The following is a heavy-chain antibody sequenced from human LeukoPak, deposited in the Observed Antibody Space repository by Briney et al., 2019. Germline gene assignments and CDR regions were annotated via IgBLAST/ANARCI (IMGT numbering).Heavy chain of an antibody. CDR2: ISSSSSYT. D-gene: IGHD2-15*01. CDR1: GFTFSDYY. V-gene: IGHV3-11*06. CDR3: ARDLGYCSGGSCYSSGFDY. J-gene: IGHJ4*02. Sequence: GGSLRLSCAASGFTFSDYYMCWIRQAPGKGLEWVSYISSSSSYTNYADSVKGRFTISRDNAKNSLYLQMNSLRAEDTAVYYCARDLGYCSGGSCYSSGFDYWGQGTLVTVSS.